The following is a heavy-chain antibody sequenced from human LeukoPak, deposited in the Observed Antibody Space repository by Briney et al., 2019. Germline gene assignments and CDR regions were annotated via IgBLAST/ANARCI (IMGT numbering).Heavy chain of an antibody. CDR2: ISYDGSNK. D-gene: IGHD2-15*01. J-gene: IGHJ6*02. CDR1: GFTFSSYA. CDR3: ARGPDIVVVVAATHEPHYYHGMDV. Sequence: GGSLRLSCAASGFTFSSYAMHWVRQAPGKGLEWVAVISYDGSNKYYADSVKGRFTISRDNSKNTLYLQMNSLRAEDTAVYYCARGPDIVVVVAATHEPHYYHGMDVWGQGTTVTVSS. V-gene: IGHV3-30-3*01.